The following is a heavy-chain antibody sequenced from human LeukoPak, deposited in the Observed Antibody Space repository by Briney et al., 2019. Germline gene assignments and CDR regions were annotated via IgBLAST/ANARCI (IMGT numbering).Heavy chain of an antibody. V-gene: IGHV4-59*04. CDR3: ARQPTVKRGAVASNFDC. J-gene: IGHJ4*02. Sequence: PSETLSLTCNVSGGSISSYYWSWIRQPPGQGLEWIASIYYNGITYYNASLESRVTMSVDTSRNQFSLRLSSVSAADTSVYYCARQPTVKRGAVASNFDCWGQGTLVTVSS. D-gene: IGHD6-19*01. CDR2: IYYNGIT. CDR1: GGSISSYY.